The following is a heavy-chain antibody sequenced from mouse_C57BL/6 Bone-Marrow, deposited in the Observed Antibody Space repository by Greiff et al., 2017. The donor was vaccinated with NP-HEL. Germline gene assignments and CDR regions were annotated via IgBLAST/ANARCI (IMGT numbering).Heavy chain of an antibody. D-gene: IGHD2-4*01. CDR1: GYSITSGYY. V-gene: IGHV3-6*01. CDR2: ISYDGSN. Sequence: VQLKESGPGLVKPSQSLSLTCSVTGYSITSGYYWNWIRQFPGNKLEWMGYISYDGSNNYNPSLKNRISITRDTSKNQFFLKLNSVTTEDTATYYCEGLRRGFAYWGQGTLVTVSA. J-gene: IGHJ3*01. CDR3: EGLRRGFAY.